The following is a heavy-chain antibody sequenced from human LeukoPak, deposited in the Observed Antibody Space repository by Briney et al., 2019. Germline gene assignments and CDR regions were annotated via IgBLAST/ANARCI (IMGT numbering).Heavy chain of an antibody. CDR2: ISAYNANT. CDR3: ARDYYDSSGYLPFDY. D-gene: IGHD3-22*01. V-gene: IGHV1-18*01. CDR1: GYSFTSYG. Sequence: ASVKVSCKASGYSFTSYGISWVRQAPGQGLECMGWISAYNANTNYAQKLQGRVTMTTDTSTSTAYMELRSLRSDDTAVYYCARDYYDSSGYLPFDYWGQGTLVTVSS. J-gene: IGHJ4*02.